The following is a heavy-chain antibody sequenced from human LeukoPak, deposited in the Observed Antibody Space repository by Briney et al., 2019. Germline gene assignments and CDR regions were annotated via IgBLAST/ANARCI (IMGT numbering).Heavy chain of an antibody. V-gene: IGHV3-30*04. CDR2: ISYDGSNK. CDR3: ANGLQGRTKQGSYYYYGMDV. Sequence: GRSLRLSCAASGFTFSSYAMHWVRQAPGKGLEWVAVISYDGSNKYYADSVKGRLTISRDNSKNTLYLQMNSLRAEDTAVYYCANGLQGRTKQGSYYYYGMDVWGQGTTVTVSS. J-gene: IGHJ6*02. CDR1: GFTFSSYA. D-gene: IGHD1-14*01.